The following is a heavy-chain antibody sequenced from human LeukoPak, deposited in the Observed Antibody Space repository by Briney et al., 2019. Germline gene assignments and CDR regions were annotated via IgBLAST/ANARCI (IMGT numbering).Heavy chain of an antibody. V-gene: IGHV4-61*01. D-gene: IGHD5-24*01. J-gene: IGHJ4*02. Sequence: SETLSLTCTVSGGSVSSGSYYWSWIRQPPGKGLEWIGYIYYSGSTNYNPSLKSRVTISVDTSKNQFSLKLSSVTAADTAVYYCARDPGDGYNSLDWGQGTLVTVSS. CDR1: GGSVSSGSYY. CDR2: IYYSGST. CDR3: ARDPGDGYNSLD.